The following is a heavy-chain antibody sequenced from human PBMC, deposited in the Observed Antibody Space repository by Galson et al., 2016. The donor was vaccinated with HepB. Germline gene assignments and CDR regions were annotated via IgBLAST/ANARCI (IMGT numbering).Heavy chain of an antibody. CDR1: GFTFGSYA. D-gene: IGHD6-19*01. CDR3: ASFTQEWLDRVYYFDY. J-gene: IGHJ4*02. CDR2: ISGDGGST. V-gene: IGHV3-23*01. Sequence: SLRLSCAASGFTFGSYAMSWVRQAPGEGLEWVSAISGDGGSTYYAGSVEGRFTSSRDRSTNTMYLQMNSLRTDDTAVYYCASFTQEWLDRVYYFDYWGQGTLVTVFS.